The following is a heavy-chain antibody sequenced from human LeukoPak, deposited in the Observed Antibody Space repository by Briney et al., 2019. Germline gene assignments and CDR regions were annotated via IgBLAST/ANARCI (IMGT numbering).Heavy chain of an antibody. CDR3: AKEGYYDSNGRPED. Sequence: GGSLRLSCAASGFTFSSYGMHWARQAPGKGLEWVAVISYDGSNKYYADSVKGRFTISRDNSKNTLYLQMNSLRAEDTAVYYCAKEGYYDSNGRPEDWGQGTLVTVSS. CDR1: GFTFSSYG. V-gene: IGHV3-30*18. CDR2: ISYDGSNK. J-gene: IGHJ4*02. D-gene: IGHD3-22*01.